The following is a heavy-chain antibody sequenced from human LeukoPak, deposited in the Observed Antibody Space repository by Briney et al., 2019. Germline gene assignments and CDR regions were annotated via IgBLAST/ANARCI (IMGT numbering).Heavy chain of an antibody. Sequence: GGSLRLSCAASGFTFGSYWMSWVRQAPGKGLEWVANVKQDGSEKYYVDSVKGRFTISRDNAKNSLYLQMNSLRAEDTAVYYCARVQGYYYASGSSYYFDYWGQGTLVTVSS. CDR1: GFTFGSYW. D-gene: IGHD3-10*01. CDR3: ARVQGYYYASGSSYYFDY. V-gene: IGHV3-7*01. J-gene: IGHJ4*02. CDR2: VKQDGSEK.